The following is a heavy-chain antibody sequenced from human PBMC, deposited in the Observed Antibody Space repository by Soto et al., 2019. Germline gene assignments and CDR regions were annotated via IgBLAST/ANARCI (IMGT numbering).Heavy chain of an antibody. CDR1: GGTFSSYA. Sequence: QVQLVQSGAEVKKPGSSVKVSCKASGGTFSSYAISWVRQAPGQGLEWMGGIIPIFGTANYAQKFQGRVTITADESTSRAYMELSSLRSEDTAVYYCARDGLRRSSSWLNWFDPWGQGTLVTVSS. CDR2: IIPIFGTA. J-gene: IGHJ5*02. CDR3: ARDGLRRSSSWLNWFDP. V-gene: IGHV1-69*01. D-gene: IGHD6-13*01.